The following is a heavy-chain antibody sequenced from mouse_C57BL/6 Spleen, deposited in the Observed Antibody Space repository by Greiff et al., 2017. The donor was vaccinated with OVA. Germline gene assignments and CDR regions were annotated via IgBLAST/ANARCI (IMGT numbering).Heavy chain of an antibody. CDR3: ARGGRCAMDY. CDR2: INPNNGGT. D-gene: IGHD3-3*01. CDR1: GYTFTDYY. J-gene: IGHJ4*01. Sequence: EVQLQQSGPELVKPGASVKISCKASGYTFTDYYMNWVKQSHGKSLEWIGDINPNNGGTSYNQKFKGKATLTVDKSSSTAYMELRSLTSEDSAVYYCARGGRCAMDYWGQGTSVTVSS. V-gene: IGHV1-26*01.